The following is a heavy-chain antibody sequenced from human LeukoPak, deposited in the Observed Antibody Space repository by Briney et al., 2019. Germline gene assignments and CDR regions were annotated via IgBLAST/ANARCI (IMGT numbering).Heavy chain of an antibody. J-gene: IGHJ6*02. CDR2: IYYSGST. CDR1: GGSISSYY. CDR3: AREEVYYGMDV. Sequence: SETLSLTCTVSGGSISSYYWSWIRQPPGKGLEWIGYIYYSGSTNYNPSLKSRVTISVDTSKNQFSLKLSSVTAADTAVYYCAREEVYYGMDVWGRGTTVTVSS. V-gene: IGHV4-59*01.